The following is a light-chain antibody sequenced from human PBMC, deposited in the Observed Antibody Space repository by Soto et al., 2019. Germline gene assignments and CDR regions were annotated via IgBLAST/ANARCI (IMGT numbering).Light chain of an antibody. V-gene: IGLV1-44*01. CDR3: AAWDGSLNGVV. CDR1: SSNIGSNT. Sequence: QSVLTQAPSASGTPGQRVTISCSGSSSNIGSNTVNWYQQVPGTAPKLLIYSNDQRPSGVPGRFSGSKSGTSASLAIGGLQSEDEADYYCAAWDGSLNGVVFGGGTKVTVL. J-gene: IGLJ2*01. CDR2: SND.